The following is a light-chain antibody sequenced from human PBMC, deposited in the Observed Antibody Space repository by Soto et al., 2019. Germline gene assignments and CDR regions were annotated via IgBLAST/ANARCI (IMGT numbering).Light chain of an antibody. CDR3: SAWDDSLDGPV. CDR1: NSNIGSNY. J-gene: IGLJ2*01. V-gene: IGLV1-47*01. CDR2: RNN. Sequence: QPVLTQPPSASGTPGQRVTISGSGSNSNIGSNYIYWYQQVPGTAPALLIYRNNQRPSGVPDRFSGSKSGTSASLAISGLRSEYEADYFCSAWDDSLDGPVFGGGTKLTVL.